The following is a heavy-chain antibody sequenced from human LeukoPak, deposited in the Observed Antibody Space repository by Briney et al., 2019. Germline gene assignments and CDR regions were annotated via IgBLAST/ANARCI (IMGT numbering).Heavy chain of an antibody. CDR1: GFTFSSYS. V-gene: IGHV3-48*01. CDR2: ISSSSSTI. CDR3: VRGYCSSTSCPTLYYF. D-gene: IGHD2-2*01. J-gene: IGHJ4*02. Sequence: GGSLRLSCAASGFTFSSYSMNWVRQAPGKGLEWVSYISSSSSTIYYADSVKGRFTISRDNAKNSLYLQMNSLRAEDTAVYYCVRGYCSSTSCPTLYYFWGQGTLVSVSS.